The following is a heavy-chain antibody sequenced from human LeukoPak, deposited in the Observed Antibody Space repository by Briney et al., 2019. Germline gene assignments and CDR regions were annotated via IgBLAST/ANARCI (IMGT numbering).Heavy chain of an antibody. J-gene: IGHJ4*02. Sequence: SETLSLTCSVSGYSIISYYWSWIRQPPGKGLEWIGDISYRGSTNYNPSLKSRVTISVATSKTHFSLRLTPVTAADTAVYFCARSLFRNSGSYYDYWGQGTLVTVSS. CDR1: GYSIISYY. D-gene: IGHD1-26*01. CDR2: ISYRGST. CDR3: ARSLFRNSGSYYDY. V-gene: IGHV4-59*12.